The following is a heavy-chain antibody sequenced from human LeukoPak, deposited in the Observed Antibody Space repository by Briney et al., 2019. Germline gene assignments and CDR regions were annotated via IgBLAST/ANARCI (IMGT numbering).Heavy chain of an antibody. D-gene: IGHD4-17*01. J-gene: IGHJ6*02. CDR3: AKNSDYGPLYYYYGMDV. CDR2: ISYDGSNK. CDR1: GFTFSSYG. Sequence: PGGSLRLSCAASGFTFSSYGMHWVRQAPGKGLEWVAVISYDGSNKHYADSVKGRFTISRDNSKNTLYLQMNSLRAEDTAVYYCAKNSDYGPLYYYYGMDVWGQGTTVTVSS. V-gene: IGHV3-30*18.